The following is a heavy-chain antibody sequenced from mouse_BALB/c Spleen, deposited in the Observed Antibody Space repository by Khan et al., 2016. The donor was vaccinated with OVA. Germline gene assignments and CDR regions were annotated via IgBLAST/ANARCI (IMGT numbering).Heavy chain of an antibody. D-gene: IGHD2-10*01. V-gene: IGHV2-6-1*01. J-gene: IGHJ4*01. CDR2: IWSDGST. CDR1: GFSLTDYG. CDR3: ARQPYYHYYVMDY. Sequence: QVQLQQSGPALVAPSQSLSITCTISGFSLTDYGVHWVRQPPGKGLEWLVVIWSDGSTTYTSALKSRLSISTDNSKSQVFLKMNSLQTDDTAVYYCARQPYYHYYVMDYWGQGTSVTVSS.